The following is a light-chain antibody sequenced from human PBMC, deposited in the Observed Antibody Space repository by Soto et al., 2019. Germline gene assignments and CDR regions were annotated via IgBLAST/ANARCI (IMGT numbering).Light chain of an antibody. V-gene: IGKV2-28*01. CDR3: MQALQTPPYT. J-gene: IGKJ2*01. CDR1: QSLLHSNGYKY. Sequence: DIVMTQSPLSLPVTPGEPASISCRSSQSLLHSNGYKYLDWYLQKPGQSPQLLIYLGSNRASGVPDRFSGSGSGTEFTLKISRVEAEDVGVYYCMQALQTPPYTFGQGTKLEIK. CDR2: LGS.